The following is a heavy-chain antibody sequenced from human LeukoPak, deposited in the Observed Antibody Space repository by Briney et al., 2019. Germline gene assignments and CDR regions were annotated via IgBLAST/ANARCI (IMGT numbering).Heavy chain of an antibody. CDR3: ARDRSGSNRWFDP. V-gene: IGHV1-69*05. Sequence: GASVKVSCKASGGTFSSCAISWVRQAPGQGLEWMGRIIPIFGTANYAQKFQGRVTITTDESTSTAYMELSSLRSEDTAVYYCARDRSGSNRWFDPWGQGTLVTVSS. J-gene: IGHJ5*02. CDR1: GGTFSSCA. CDR2: IIPIFGTA. D-gene: IGHD2-15*01.